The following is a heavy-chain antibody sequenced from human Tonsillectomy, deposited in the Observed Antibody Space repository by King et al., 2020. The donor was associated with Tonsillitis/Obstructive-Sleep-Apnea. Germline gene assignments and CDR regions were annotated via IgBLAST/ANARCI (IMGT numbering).Heavy chain of an antibody. Sequence: QLVQSGAEVKKPGSSVKVSCKASGGTFSSYSISWVRQAPGQGLEWMGGIIPIFCTANYAQKFQGRGTINAEESTSTAYMELSSLRSEDTAVYYCARDGPADYGDYVPFDYWGQGTLVTVSS. CDR2: IIPIFCTA. V-gene: IGHV1-69*01. D-gene: IGHD4-17*01. J-gene: IGHJ4*02. CDR3: ARDGPADYGDYVPFDY. CDR1: GGTFSSYS.